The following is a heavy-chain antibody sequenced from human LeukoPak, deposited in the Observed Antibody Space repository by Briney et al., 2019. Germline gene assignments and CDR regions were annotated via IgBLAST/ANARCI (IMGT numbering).Heavy chain of an antibody. CDR2: MNWNGGST. V-gene: IGHV3-20*04. J-gene: IGHJ5*02. CDR3: ARPLMYYYGSGTYFWFDP. Sequence: GGSLRLSCAASGFTFDDYGMSWVRQAPGKGLEWVSGMNWNGGSTGYADSVKGRFTISRDNAKNSLYLQMNSLRAEDTAVYYCARPLMYYYGSGTYFWFDPWGQGTLVTVSS. CDR1: GFTFDDYG. D-gene: IGHD3-10*01.